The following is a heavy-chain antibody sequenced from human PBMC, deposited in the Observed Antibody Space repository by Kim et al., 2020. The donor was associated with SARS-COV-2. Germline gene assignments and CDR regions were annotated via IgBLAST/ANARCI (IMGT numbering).Heavy chain of an antibody. V-gene: IGHV1-18*01. D-gene: IGHD3-9*01. J-gene: IGHJ6*02. Sequence: ASVKVSCKASGYTFTSYGISWVRQAPGQGLEWMGWISAYNGNTNYAQKLQGRVTMTTDTSTSTAYMELRSLRSDDTAVYYCARVTHMTTGTCYDILTGYWGTYYYGMDVWGQGTTVTVSS. CDR1: GYTFTSYG. CDR2: ISAYNGNT. CDR3: ARVTHMTTGTCYDILTGYWGTYYYGMDV.